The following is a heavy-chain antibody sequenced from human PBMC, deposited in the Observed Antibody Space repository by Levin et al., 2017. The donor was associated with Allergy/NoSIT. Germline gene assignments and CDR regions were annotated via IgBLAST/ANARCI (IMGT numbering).Heavy chain of an antibody. V-gene: IGHV3-7*01. CDR1: GFTFNNFW. CDR2: IKHDGSEK. CDR3: TRGVPYFGSGSHSDY. D-gene: IGHD3-10*01. J-gene: IGHJ4*02. Sequence: PGESLKISCAASGFTFNNFWMIWVRQAPGQGLEWVANIKHDGSEKNYVGSVKGRFTISRDSAENSLFLQMNSLRAEDTGVYYCTRGVPYFGSGSHSDYWGQGTLVSVSS.